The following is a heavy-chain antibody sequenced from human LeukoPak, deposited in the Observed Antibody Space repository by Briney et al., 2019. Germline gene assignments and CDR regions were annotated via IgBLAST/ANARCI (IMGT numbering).Heavy chain of an antibody. CDR3: ARPRDGYKPGKFENWGGVYFDY. J-gene: IGHJ4*02. D-gene: IGHD5-24*01. CDR1: GYTFTNYW. CDR2: IYPGDSDT. Sequence: GESLKISCKGSGYTFTNYWIGWVRQMPGKGLEWMGIIYPGDSDTRYSPSFQGQVTISAGKSISTAYLQWSSLEASDTAMYYCARPRDGYKPGKFENWGGVYFDYWGQGTLVTVSS. V-gene: IGHV5-51*01.